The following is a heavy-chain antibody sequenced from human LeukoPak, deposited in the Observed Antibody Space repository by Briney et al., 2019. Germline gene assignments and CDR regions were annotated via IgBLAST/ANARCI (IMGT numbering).Heavy chain of an antibody. V-gene: IGHV3-48*04. Sequence: GGSLRLSCAASGFTFNSYSMNWVRQAPGKGLEWVSYISSGSSTKYYADSVKGRFTISRDNAKNSLYLQMNSLGAEDTAVYYCARPPGDYWGQGTLVTVSS. CDR1: GFTFNSYS. CDR3: ARPPGDY. CDR2: ISSGSSTK. J-gene: IGHJ4*02.